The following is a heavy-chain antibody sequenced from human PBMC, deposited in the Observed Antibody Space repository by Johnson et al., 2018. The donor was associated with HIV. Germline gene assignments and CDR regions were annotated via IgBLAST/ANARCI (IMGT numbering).Heavy chain of an antibody. J-gene: IGHJ3*02. V-gene: IGHV3-7*05. CDR3: ARDESYRKYALTAFDI. D-gene: IGHD1-14*01. Sequence: EVQLVESGGGLVQPGGSLRLSCAASGFTFSSYWMTWVRQAPGKGLERVANIKQDGSEKHYVDSVKGRFTISRDNAKNSLYLQMSSLRAEDTAVYYCARDESYRKYALTAFDIWGQGTMVTVSS. CDR1: GFTFSSYW. CDR2: IKQDGSEK.